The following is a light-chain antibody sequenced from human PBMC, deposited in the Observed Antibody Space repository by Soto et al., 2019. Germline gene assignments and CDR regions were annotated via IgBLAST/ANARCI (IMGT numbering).Light chain of an antibody. CDR2: GAS. CDR1: QSVPKNY. V-gene: IGKV3-20*01. CDR3: QQYANSPLT. J-gene: IGKJ5*01. Sequence: EIVLTQSPGTLSLSPGEGATLSCRAGQSVPKNYLAWYQQRPGQAPRLLIYGASSRATGIPDRFSGSGSGTDFTLTISRLEPEDFAEYYCQQYANSPLTFGHGTRLEIK.